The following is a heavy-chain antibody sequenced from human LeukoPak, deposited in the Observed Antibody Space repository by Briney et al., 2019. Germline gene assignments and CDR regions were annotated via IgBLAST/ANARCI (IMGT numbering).Heavy chain of an antibody. Sequence: SETLSLTCAVYGGSFSGYYWSWIRQPPGKGLEWIGEINHSGSTNYNPSLKSRVTISVDTSKNQFSLKLSSVPAADTAVYYCARGRIAVAGTPDFDLDYWGQGTLVTVSS. CDR3: ARGRIAVAGTPDFDLDY. V-gene: IGHV4-34*01. CDR1: GGSFSGYY. J-gene: IGHJ4*02. D-gene: IGHD6-19*01. CDR2: INHSGST.